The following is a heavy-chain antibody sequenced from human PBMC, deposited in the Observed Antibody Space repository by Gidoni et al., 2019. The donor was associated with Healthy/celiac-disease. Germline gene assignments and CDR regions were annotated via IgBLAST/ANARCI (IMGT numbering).Heavy chain of an antibody. CDR3: AHRRYGGNDNWFDH. CDR2: IYWDDDK. V-gene: IGHV2-5*02. Sequence: QITLKESGPTLVKPTQPLTLTCTFSGFSLSTSGVGVGWIRQPPGKALEWLALIYWDDDKRNSPSLKSMLTSTKDTTKNHVVLMMTNMNPVETATYYCAHRRYGGNDNWFDHWGQGTLVTVSS. J-gene: IGHJ5*02. CDR1: GFSLSTSGVG. D-gene: IGHD4-17*01.